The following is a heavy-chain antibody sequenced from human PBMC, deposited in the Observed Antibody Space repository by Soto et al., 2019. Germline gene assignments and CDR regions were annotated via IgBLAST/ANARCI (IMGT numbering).Heavy chain of an antibody. CDR2: ISGSGST. CDR3: AKEKDYDYVWGSYRYTSDY. J-gene: IGHJ4*02. V-gene: IGHV3-23*01. CDR1: GFTFSSYA. Sequence: GGSLRLSCAASGFTFSSYAMSWVRQAPGKGLEWVSAISGSGSTFYADSVKGRFTISRDNSKNTLYLQMNSLRAEDTAVYYCAKEKDYDYVWGSYRYTSDYWGQGTLVTVSS. D-gene: IGHD3-16*02.